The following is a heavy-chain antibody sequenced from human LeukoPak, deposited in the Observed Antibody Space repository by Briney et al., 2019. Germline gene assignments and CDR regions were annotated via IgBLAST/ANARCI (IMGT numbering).Heavy chain of an antibody. D-gene: IGHD3-22*01. CDR3: ARDYDSSGYPDYGFDY. J-gene: IGHJ4*02. V-gene: IGHV1-69*04. CDR1: GGTFSSYT. CDR2: IIPILGIA. Sequence: SVKVSCKASGGTFSSYTISWVRQAPGQGLEWMGRIIPILGIANYAQKFQGRVTITADKSTSTAYMVRCSLRSEDTAVYYCARDYDSSGYPDYGFDYWGQGALVTVSS.